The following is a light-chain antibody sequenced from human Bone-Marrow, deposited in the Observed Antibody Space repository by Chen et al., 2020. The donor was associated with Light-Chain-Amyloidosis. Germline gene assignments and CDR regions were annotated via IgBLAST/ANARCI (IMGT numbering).Light chain of an antibody. Sequence: SYELTLPPSVSVSSGQTARITCSGDDLPTKYAYWYQQKPDQAPVLVIHRDTERPSGISERFSGSSSGTTATLTISGVQAEDEADYHCQSADSSGTYEVIFGGGTKLTVL. CDR2: RDT. V-gene: IGLV3-25*03. J-gene: IGLJ2*01. CDR3: QSADSSGTYEVI. CDR1: DLPTKY.